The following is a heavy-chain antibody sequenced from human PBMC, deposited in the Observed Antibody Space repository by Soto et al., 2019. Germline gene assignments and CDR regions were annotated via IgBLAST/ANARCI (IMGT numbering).Heavy chain of an antibody. CDR2: IIPILGIA. V-gene: IGHV1-69*08. D-gene: IGHD2-2*01. CDR3: ARDTYCSSTSCPLWFGP. Sequence: QVPLVQSGAEVKKPGSSVKVSCKASGGTFSSYTISWVRQAPGQGLEWMGRIIPILGIANYAQKFQGRATITADKSTSTAYMELSSLRSEDTAVYYCARDTYCSSTSCPLWFGPWGQGTLVTVSS. J-gene: IGHJ5*02. CDR1: GGTFSSYT.